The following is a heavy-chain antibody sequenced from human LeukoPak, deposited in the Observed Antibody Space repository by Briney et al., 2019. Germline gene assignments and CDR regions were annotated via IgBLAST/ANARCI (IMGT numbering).Heavy chain of an antibody. CDR3: ASGHDYVLDY. D-gene: IGHD3-16*01. CDR2: IIPIFGTA. J-gene: IGHJ4*02. Sequence: SVKVSCKASGGTFSSYAISWVRQAPGQGLEWMGGIIPIFGTANYAQKFQGRVTMTRDTSTSTVYMELSSLRSEDTAVYYCASGHDYVLDYWGQGTLVTVSS. CDR1: GGTFSSYA. V-gene: IGHV1-69*05.